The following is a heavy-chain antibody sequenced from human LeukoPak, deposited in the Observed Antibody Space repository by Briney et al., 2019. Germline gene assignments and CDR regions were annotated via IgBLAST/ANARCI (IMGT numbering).Heavy chain of an antibody. D-gene: IGHD2-8*01. J-gene: IGHJ4*02. CDR1: GYTFTGYY. Sequence: ASVKVSCKASGYTFTGYYMHWVRQAPGQGLEWMGWINPNSGGTNYAQKFQGRVTMTRDTSISTAYMELRSLRSDDTAVYYYAGSLGYCTSNVCYLKYWGQGTLVTVSS. V-gene: IGHV1-2*02. CDR3: AGSLGYCTSNVCYLKY. CDR2: INPNSGGT.